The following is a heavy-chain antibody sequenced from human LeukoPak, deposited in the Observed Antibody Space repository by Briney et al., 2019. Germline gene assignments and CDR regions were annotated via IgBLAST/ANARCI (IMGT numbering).Heavy chain of an antibody. J-gene: IGHJ4*02. D-gene: IGHD3-22*01. V-gene: IGHV4-4*07. CDR2: IYSSGTT. CDR1: GGSISSFY. Sequence: SETLSLTCTVSGGSISSFYWGWIRQPAGKGPEWIGHIYSSGTTNCNPSLKSRVTMSVDTSKNQFSLKLTSVTAADTAVYYCAREAGSYDSSGYYSLYYSFDYWGQGTLVTVSS. CDR3: AREAGSYDSSGYYSLYYSFDY.